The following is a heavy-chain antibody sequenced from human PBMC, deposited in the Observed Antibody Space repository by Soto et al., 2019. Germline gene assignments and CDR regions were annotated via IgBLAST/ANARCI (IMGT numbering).Heavy chain of an antibody. CDR1: GFTFSSYG. CDR2: ISYDGSNK. CDR3: AKGGGTYGDYVGY. D-gene: IGHD4-17*01. Sequence: GGSLRLSCAASGFTFSSYGMHWVRQAPGKGLEWVAVISYDGSNKYYADSVKGRFTISRDNSKNTLYLQMNSLRAEDTAVYYCAKGGGTYGDYVGYWGQGTLVTVSS. J-gene: IGHJ4*02. V-gene: IGHV3-30*18.